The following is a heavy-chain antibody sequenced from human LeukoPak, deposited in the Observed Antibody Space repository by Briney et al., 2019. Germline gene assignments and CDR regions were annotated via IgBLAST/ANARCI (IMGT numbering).Heavy chain of an antibody. CDR2: IYYGGST. CDR1: GGSISNYY. Sequence: SETLSLTCTVSGGSISNYYWNWLRQPPGKGLEWIGYIYYGGSTNYNPSLKSRVTMSLDTSKDQFSLRVTSVTAADTAVYYCARGFDSKSTYFDYWGQGTLVTVSS. J-gene: IGHJ4*02. D-gene: IGHD5-12*01. V-gene: IGHV4-59*01. CDR3: ARGFDSKSTYFDY.